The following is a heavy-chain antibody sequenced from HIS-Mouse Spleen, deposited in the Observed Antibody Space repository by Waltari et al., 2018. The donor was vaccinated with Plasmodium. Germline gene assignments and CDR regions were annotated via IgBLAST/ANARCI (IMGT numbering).Heavy chain of an antibody. D-gene: IGHD6-13*01. Sequence: EVQLVESGGGLVQPGGSLRPSCAPSGFPFGSYWMSWVRQAPGKGLEWVANIKQDGSEKYYVDSVKGRFTISRDNAKNSLYLQMNSLRAEDTAVYYCASSWHWYFDLWGRGTLVTVSS. J-gene: IGHJ2*01. CDR3: ASSWHWYFDL. V-gene: IGHV3-7*01. CDR2: IKQDGSEK. CDR1: GFPFGSYW.